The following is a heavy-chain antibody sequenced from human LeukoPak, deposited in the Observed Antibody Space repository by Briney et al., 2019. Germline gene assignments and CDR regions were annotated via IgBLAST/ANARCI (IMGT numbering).Heavy chain of an antibody. CDR1: GFTFSSYA. CDR3: ARDSTTGTFDY. J-gene: IGHJ4*02. D-gene: IGHD1-1*01. CDR2: ISYDGSNK. Sequence: GGSLRLSCAASGFTFSSYAMRWVRQAPGKGLEWVAVISYDGSNKYYADSVKGRFTISRDNSKTTLYLQMNSLRAEDTAVYYCARDSTTGTFDYWGQGTLVPVSS. V-gene: IGHV3-30-3*01.